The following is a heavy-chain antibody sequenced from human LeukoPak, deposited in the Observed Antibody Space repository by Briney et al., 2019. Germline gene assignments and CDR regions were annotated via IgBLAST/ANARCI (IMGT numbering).Heavy chain of an antibody. J-gene: IGHJ4*02. CDR1: GFDFINFH. CDR2: VSKDGNNI. D-gene: IGHD6-19*01. Sequence: PGGSLRLSCAASGFDFINFHIHWVRQAPGKGLEGLAFVSKDGNNIYYADSVKGRFTISRDNSKSTLYLQMNSLRADDTAIYYCARDFLWLVDYWGQGTLVTVSS. V-gene: IGHV3-30-3*01. CDR3: ARDFLWLVDY.